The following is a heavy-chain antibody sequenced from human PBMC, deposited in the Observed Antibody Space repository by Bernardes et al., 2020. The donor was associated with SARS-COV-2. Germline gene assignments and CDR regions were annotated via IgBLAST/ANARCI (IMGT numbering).Heavy chain of an antibody. CDR3: AKMKNVGGPYTWFDP. D-gene: IGHD3-10*02. J-gene: IGHJ5*02. CDR2: IYPGYSDT. Sequence: GESLKISCKDSGYTFSTYWIAWVRQMPGKGLEWMGIIYPGYSDTRYSPSFEGQVTISADKSISTAYLQWTSLKVSDTAMYYCAKMKNVGGPYTWFDPWGQGTQVTVSS. CDR1: GYTFSTYW. V-gene: IGHV5-51*01.